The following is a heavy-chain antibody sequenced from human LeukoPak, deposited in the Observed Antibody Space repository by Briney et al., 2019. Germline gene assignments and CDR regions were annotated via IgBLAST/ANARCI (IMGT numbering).Heavy chain of an antibody. CDR2: IYYSGTT. CDR3: ARGRAWFDP. J-gene: IGHJ5*02. Sequence: PSGTLSLTCVVSGGSISSYYWTWIRQPPGKGLEWIGYIYYSGTTNYSPSLKSRVTISVDTSKNQFSLKLSSVTSADTAVYYCARGRAWFDPWGQGTLVTVSS. CDR1: GGSISSYY. V-gene: IGHV4-59*01.